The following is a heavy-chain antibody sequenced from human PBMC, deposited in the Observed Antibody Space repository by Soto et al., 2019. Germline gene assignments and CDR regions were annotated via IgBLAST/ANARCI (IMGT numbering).Heavy chain of an antibody. Sequence: GGSLRLSCAASGFTFSSYGMHWVRQAPGKGLEWVAVIWYDGSNKYYADSVKGRFTISRDNSKNTLYLQMNSLRAEDTAVYYCARVCLIFGMYYYXMDVWGQGTTVTVSS. V-gene: IGHV3-33*01. CDR1: GFTFSSYG. J-gene: IGHJ6*01. CDR2: IWYDGSNK. CDR3: ARVCLIFGMYYYXMDV. D-gene: IGHD3-3*01.